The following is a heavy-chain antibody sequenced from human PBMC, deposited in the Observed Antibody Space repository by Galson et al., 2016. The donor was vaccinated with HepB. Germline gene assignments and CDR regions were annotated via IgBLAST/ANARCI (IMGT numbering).Heavy chain of an antibody. CDR2: IYWGDRQ. Sequence: PALVKPTQTLTLTCTFSGFSLSSGVSVGWIRQPPGKALEWLGIIYWGDRQRYSPSLKSRLTITKDTFKNQVVLTMTNVDPVDTATYYCAHGTPFRPGGWPTYFFDSWGQGTLVTVSS. V-gene: IGHV2-5*02. J-gene: IGHJ4*02. CDR3: AHGTPFRPGGWPTYFFDS. CDR1: GFSLSSGVS. D-gene: IGHD6-19*01.